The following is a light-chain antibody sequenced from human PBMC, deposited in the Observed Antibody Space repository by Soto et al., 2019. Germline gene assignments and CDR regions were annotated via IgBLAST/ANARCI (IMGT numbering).Light chain of an antibody. CDR2: DVT. Sequence: QSALTQPPSASGSPGQSVTISCTGTSSDVGDYNFVSWYQQHPGKAPKLMIYDVTKRPSGVPDRFSGSKSGNTASLTVSGLQAEDEADYYCSSYAGSNYVVFGGGTKVTVL. CDR3: SSYAGSNYVV. CDR1: SSDVGDYNF. V-gene: IGLV2-8*01. J-gene: IGLJ3*02.